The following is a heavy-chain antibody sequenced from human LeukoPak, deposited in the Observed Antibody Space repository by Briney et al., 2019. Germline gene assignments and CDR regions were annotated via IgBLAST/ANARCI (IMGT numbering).Heavy chain of an antibody. CDR2: ISYDGSNK. Sequence: GGPLRLSCAASGFTFSSYAMHWVRQAPGKGLEWVAVISYDGSNKYYADSVKGRFTISRDNSKNTLYLQMNSLRAEDTAVYYCARVAYTGIAAAGVDYWGQGTLVTVSS. D-gene: IGHD6-13*01. CDR3: ARVAYTGIAAAGVDY. CDR1: GFTFSSYA. J-gene: IGHJ4*02. V-gene: IGHV3-30*04.